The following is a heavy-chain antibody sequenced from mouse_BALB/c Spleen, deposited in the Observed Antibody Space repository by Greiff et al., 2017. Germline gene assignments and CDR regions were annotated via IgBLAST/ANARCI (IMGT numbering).Heavy chain of an antibody. CDR3: ARSDGYDVPSWFAY. D-gene: IGHD2-2*01. CDR2: ISYSGST. V-gene: IGHV3-8*02. Sequence: EVQRVESGPSLVKPSQTLSLTCSVTGDSITSGYWNWIRKFPGNKLEYMGYISYSGSTYYNPSLKSRISITRDTSKNQYYLQLNSVTTEDTATYYCARSDGYDVPSWFAYWGQGTLVTVSA. J-gene: IGHJ3*01. CDR1: GDSITSGY.